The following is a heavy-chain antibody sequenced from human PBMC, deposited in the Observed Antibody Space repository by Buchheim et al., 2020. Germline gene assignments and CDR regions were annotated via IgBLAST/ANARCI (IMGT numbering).Heavy chain of an antibody. D-gene: IGHD5-12*01. CDR2: ISYDGSNK. V-gene: IGHV3-30*18. CDR1: GFTFSSYG. Sequence: QVQLVESGGGVVQPGRSLRLSCAASGFTFSSYGMHWVRQAPGKGLEWVAVISYDGSNKYYADSVKGRFTISRDNSKNTLYLQMNSLGAEDTAVYYCAKGGWIAQIGFQHWGQGTL. CDR3: AKGGWIAQIGFQH. J-gene: IGHJ1*01.